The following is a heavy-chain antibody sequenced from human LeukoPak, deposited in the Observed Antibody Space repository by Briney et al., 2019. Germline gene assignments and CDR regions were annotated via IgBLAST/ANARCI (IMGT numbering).Heavy chain of an antibody. CDR1: GYTFTSYG. CDR3: ARDSDDYGDYPCAFDI. V-gene: IGHV1-18*01. CDR2: ISAYNGNT. D-gene: IGHD4-17*01. Sequence: GASVKVSCKASGYTFTSYGISWVRQAPGQGLEWMGWISAYNGNTNYAQKLQGRVTMTTDTSTSTAYMELRSLRSDDTAVYYCARDSDDYGDYPCAFDIWGQGTMVTGSS. J-gene: IGHJ3*02.